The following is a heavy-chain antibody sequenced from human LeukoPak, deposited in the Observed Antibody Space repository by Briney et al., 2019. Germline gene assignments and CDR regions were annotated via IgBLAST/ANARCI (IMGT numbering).Heavy chain of an antibody. CDR2: ISAYNGNT. Sequence: ASVTVSCKTSGYTFTNYGSSWVRQAPGLGLDWMGWISAYNGNTNYAQKVQGRVTMTTDTSTSTAYMELRSLRFDDTAVYYCARDQSVRLLQTSSTYFKHVFAIWGQGSMVTVSS. CDR1: GYTFTNYG. D-gene: IGHD6-13*01. J-gene: IGHJ3*02. V-gene: IGHV1-18*01. CDR3: ARDQSVRLLQTSSTYFKHVFAI.